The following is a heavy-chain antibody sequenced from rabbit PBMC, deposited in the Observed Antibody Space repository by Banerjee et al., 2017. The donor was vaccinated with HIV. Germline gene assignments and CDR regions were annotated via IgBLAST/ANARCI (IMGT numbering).Heavy chain of an antibody. CDR1: GLDFRSYY. V-gene: IGHV1S7*01. Sequence: QLKETGGGLVQPGGSLTLSCKASGLDFRSYYMSWVRRAPGKGLEWIGMIWTGKGRTDYASWVNGRFTNSRENAQNTLYLQLNSLTAADTAAYFCVGVLAGVGTCFNLWGPGSLVTGS. D-gene: IGHD4-1*01. J-gene: IGHJ4*01. CDR3: VGVLAGVGTCFNL. CDR2: IWTGKGRT.